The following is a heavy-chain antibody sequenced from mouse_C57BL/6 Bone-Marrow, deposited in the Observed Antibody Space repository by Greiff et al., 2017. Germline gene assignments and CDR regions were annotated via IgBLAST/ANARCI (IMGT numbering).Heavy chain of an antibody. CDR1: GYTFTSYW. Sequence: QVQLKESGAELVRPGSSVKLSCKASGYTFTSYWMDWVKQRPGQGLEWIGNIYPSDSETHYNQKFKDKATLTVDKSSSTAYMQLSSLTSEDSAVYYCARDYDYDGRYFDVWGTGTTVTVSS. D-gene: IGHD2-4*01. CDR2: IYPSDSET. J-gene: IGHJ1*03. CDR3: ARDYDYDGRYFDV. V-gene: IGHV1-61*01.